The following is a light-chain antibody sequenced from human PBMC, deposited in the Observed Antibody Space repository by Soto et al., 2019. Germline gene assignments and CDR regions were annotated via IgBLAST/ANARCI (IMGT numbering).Light chain of an antibody. V-gene: IGKV3-20*01. CDR3: QQYGSSPRT. Sequence: EIVLTQSPATLSLSPGERSTLSFRSSQSVTNYLAWCQQKPGQAPRLLIYGASIRATGIPDRFSGSGSGTDFTLTLNRLEPEDFAVYYCQQYGSSPRTFGQGTKVDIK. CDR1: QSVTNY. J-gene: IGKJ1*01. CDR2: GAS.